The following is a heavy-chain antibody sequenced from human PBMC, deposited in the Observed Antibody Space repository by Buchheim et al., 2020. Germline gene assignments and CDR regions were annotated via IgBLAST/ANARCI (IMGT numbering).Heavy chain of an antibody. J-gene: IGHJ6*02. CDR3: ARGGLGEWLIGVGDV. V-gene: IGHV3-48*01. D-gene: IGHD3-3*01. Sequence: EVQLVESGGALVQPGGSLRLSCAASGFTFSSYSMNWVRQAPGKGLEWVSYINPSSSTIYSADSVKGRFTISRANAENSLYLHMNSLRAEDTAVYYCARGGLGEWLIGVGDVWGQGTT. CDR1: GFTFSSYS. CDR2: INPSSSTI.